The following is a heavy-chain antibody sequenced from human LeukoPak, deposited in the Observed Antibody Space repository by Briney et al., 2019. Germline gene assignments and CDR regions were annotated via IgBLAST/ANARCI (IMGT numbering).Heavy chain of an antibody. V-gene: IGHV3-30-3*01. Sequence: GGSLRLSCAASGFTFSSYAMHWVRQAPGKGLEWVAVISYDGSNKYYADSVKGRFTISRDNSKNTLYLQMNSLRAEDTAVYYCARVIASAYYFDYWGQGTLVTVSS. J-gene: IGHJ4*02. CDR3: ARVIASAYYFDY. CDR1: GFTFSSYA. D-gene: IGHD2/OR15-2a*01. CDR2: ISYDGSNK.